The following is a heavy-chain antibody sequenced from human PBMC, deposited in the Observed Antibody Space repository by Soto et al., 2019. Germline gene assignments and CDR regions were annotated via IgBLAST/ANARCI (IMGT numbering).Heavy chain of an antibody. CDR2: MNPGSGDT. D-gene: IGHD5-18*01. CDR3: ARMESFGSLNWFDP. CDR1: GYTFTNNY. V-gene: IGHV1-8*02. Sequence: ASVKVSCKASGYTFTNNYVSWVRQATGQGLEWMGWMNPGSGDTGYTQKFQGRVTMTRDISIATAYMELNSLTSEDTAIYYCARMESFGSLNWFDPWGQGTLVTVSS. J-gene: IGHJ5*02.